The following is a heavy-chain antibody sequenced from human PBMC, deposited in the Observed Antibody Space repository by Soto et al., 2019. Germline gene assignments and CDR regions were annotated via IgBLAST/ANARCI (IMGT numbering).Heavy chain of an antibody. Sequence: PGWSLGLSCAASEVTFSSYSMNWVRQAPGKGLEWVSYISSSSSTIYYADSVKGRFTISRDNAKNPLHLQMNSLRDEDTAVYYCKGFGVYWRSYWGQGIPGTLS. J-gene: IGHJ4*02. CDR3: KGFGVYWRSY. CDR1: EVTFSSYS. CDR2: ISSSSSTI. D-gene: IGHD2-8*02. V-gene: IGHV3-48*02.